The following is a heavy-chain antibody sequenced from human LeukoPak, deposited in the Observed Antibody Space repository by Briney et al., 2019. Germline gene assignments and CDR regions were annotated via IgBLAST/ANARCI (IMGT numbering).Heavy chain of an antibody. Sequence: PGGSLRLSCAASGFTFSNYEMNWVRQAPGKGLEWVSYISSSGSTIYYADSVKGRFTISRDKSKNTVCLQMISLRAEDTAVYYCATFLYAGNAGGSVGYWGQGTLVTVSS. CDR2: ISSSGSTI. CDR3: ATFLYAGNAGGSVGY. J-gene: IGHJ4*02. D-gene: IGHD4-23*01. V-gene: IGHV3-48*03. CDR1: GFTFSNYE.